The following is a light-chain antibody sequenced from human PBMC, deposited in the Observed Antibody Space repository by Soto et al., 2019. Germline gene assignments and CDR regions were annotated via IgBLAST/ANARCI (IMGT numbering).Light chain of an antibody. CDR1: KSISSW. CDR2: KES. J-gene: IGKJ1*01. V-gene: IGKV1-5*03. CDR3: QQYNSYST. Sequence: DIQMTQSPSTLSASVGDRVTITCRASKSISSWLACYQQKPGKAPKLLIYKESSLESGVPSRFSGSGSGTQFTLTISSLQPDDFATYYCQQYNSYSTFGQGTKVEIK.